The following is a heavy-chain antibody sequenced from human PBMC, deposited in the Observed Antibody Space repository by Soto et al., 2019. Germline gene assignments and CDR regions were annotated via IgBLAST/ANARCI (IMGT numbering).Heavy chain of an antibody. CDR1: GFTFSSYA. Sequence: QVQLVESGGGVVQPGRSLRLSCAASGFTFSSYAMHWVRQAPGKGLEWVAVISYDGSNKYYADSVKGRFTISRDNSKNTLYLRRNSLRAEDTAVYYCARNRAIGYWGAYGMDVWGQGTTVTVSS. CDR2: ISYDGSNK. V-gene: IGHV3-30-3*01. CDR3: ARNRAIGYWGAYGMDV. D-gene: IGHD2-15*01. J-gene: IGHJ6*02.